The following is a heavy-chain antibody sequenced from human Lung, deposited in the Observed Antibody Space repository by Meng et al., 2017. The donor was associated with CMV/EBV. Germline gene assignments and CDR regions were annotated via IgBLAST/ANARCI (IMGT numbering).Heavy chain of an antibody. CDR3: AREVCLCFRGTNEAYDF. CDR1: GYTFTVYY. V-gene: IGHV1-2*02. Sequence: ASVKVSCKASGYTFTVYYIHWVRQAPGQGLEWMGWINPNTGGTNSAQKFQGRVTMTGDTPISTAYMELSRPNSDDTALYYCAREVCLCFRGTNEAYDFWGQGTMVTVSS. D-gene: IGHD1-14*01. J-gene: IGHJ3*01. CDR2: INPNTGGT.